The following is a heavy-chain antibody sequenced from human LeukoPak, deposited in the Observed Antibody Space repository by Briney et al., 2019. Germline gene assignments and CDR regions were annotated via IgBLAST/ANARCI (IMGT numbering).Heavy chain of an antibody. D-gene: IGHD3-22*01. J-gene: IGHJ4*02. V-gene: IGHV4-31*02. CDR2: IYYSGST. Sequence: SWIRQHPGRGLEWIGYIYYSGSTYYNPSLKSRVTISVDTSKNQCSLKLSSVTAADTAVYYCARLTYYYDSSGYSGTDYWGQGTLVTVSS. CDR3: ARLTYYYDSSGYSGTDY.